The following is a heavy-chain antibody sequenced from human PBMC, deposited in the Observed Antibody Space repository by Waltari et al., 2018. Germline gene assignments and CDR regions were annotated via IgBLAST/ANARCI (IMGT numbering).Heavy chain of an antibody. Sequence: EVQLVESGGGLVEPGGSLRLSCGASGFTFNNAWMHWVREAPGKGLYWLGRIKSDTYVGTTDYAAPVKDRFTISRYDSTTTLFLQMNSLTTEDTAVYYCTQIALWFGDPVDYWGQGTLVTVSA. CDR3: TQIALWFGDPVDY. J-gene: IGHJ4*02. V-gene: IGHV3-15*07. D-gene: IGHD3-10*01. CDR2: IKSDTYVGTT. CDR1: GFTFNNAW.